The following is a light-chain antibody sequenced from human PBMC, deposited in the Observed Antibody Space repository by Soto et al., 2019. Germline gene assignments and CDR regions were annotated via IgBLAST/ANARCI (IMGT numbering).Light chain of an antibody. CDR1: QSISTF. Sequence: DIQMTQSPSTLSASAGDTVTITCRASQSISTFLAWYQQKPGKAPKLLIFDASSLKSGVPSRFSGSGSGTEFTLTISSLQPDDFATYYCQQYNSYWAFGQGTKVEIK. CDR3: QQYNSYWA. CDR2: DAS. J-gene: IGKJ1*01. V-gene: IGKV1-5*01.